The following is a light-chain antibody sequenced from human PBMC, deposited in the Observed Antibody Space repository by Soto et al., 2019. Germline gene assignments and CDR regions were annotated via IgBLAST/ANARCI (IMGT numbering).Light chain of an antibody. V-gene: IGLV1-44*01. Sequence: QSVLTQPPSASGTPGQRDTISCSGSSSNIGGDTVNWYYQLPGTAPKVLIYRNNQRPSGVPDRFSGSKSGTSASLAISGLQSEDEGDYYCSAWDDSLNGWVFGGGTKLTVL. CDR3: SAWDDSLNGWV. CDR1: SSNIGGDT. CDR2: RNN. J-gene: IGLJ3*02.